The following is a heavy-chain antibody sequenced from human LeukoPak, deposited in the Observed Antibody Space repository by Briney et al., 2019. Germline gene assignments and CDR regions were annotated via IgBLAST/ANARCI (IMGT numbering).Heavy chain of an antibody. D-gene: IGHD5-18*01. J-gene: IGHJ4*02. V-gene: IGHV4-59*01. CDR1: GGSISSYY. CDR3: ARDLGAMVTLVDY. Sequence: SETLSLTCTVSGGSISSYYWSWIRQPPGKGLEWTGYIYYSGSTNYNPSLKSRVTISVDTSKNQFSLKLSSVTAADTAVYYCARDLGAMVTLVDYWGQGTLVTVSS. CDR2: IYYSGST.